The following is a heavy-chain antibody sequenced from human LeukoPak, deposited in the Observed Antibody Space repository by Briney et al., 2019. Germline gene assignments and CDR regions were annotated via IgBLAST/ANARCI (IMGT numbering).Heavy chain of an antibody. CDR3: AKVQLGIGVDF. D-gene: IGHD7-27*01. CDR1: VFSFSSYA. J-gene: IGHJ4*02. Sequence: PGGSLRLSCAASVFSFSSYAVSWVRQAPGRGLEWVSGISDGGSRTYYADSVKGRFTISRDDSKNTLYLQMNSLRAEDTAVYYCAKVQLGIGVDFWGQGTLVTVSS. CDR2: ISDGGSRT. V-gene: IGHV3-23*01.